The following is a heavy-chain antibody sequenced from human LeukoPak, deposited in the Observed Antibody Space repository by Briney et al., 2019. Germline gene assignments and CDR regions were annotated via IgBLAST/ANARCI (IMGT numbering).Heavy chain of an antibody. CDR1: GFTFSSYW. J-gene: IGHJ6*02. V-gene: IGHV3-74*01. CDR3: ARDSSGYYSGWNYYYYYGVDV. CDR2: INSDGSGT. D-gene: IGHD3-22*01. Sequence: PGGSLRLSCAASGFTFSSYWMHWVRQAPGKGLVWVSRINSDGSGTSYADSVKGRFTISRDNAKNTLYLQMNSLRAEDTAVYYCARDSSGYYSGWNYYYYYGVDVWGQGTTVTVSS.